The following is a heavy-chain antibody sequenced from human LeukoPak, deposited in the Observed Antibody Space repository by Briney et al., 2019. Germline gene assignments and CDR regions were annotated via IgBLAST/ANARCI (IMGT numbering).Heavy chain of an antibody. D-gene: IGHD1-14*01. CDR1: GYTFTGYY. CDR3: ARDQGTTGACFDP. Sequence: ASVNLSCQSSGYTFTGYYMHWVRQAPGQPLEWPGWINPNSSGTNYAQKSQGRLTTTSDTSISTAYTQLRRLRSDDTAVYYCARDQGTTGACFDPWGQATLVTVSS. CDR2: INPNSSGT. J-gene: IGHJ5*02. V-gene: IGHV1-2*02.